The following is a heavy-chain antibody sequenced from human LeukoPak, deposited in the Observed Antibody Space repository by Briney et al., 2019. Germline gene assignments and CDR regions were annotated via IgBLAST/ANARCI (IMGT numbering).Heavy chain of an antibody. V-gene: IGHV4-4*07. CDR3: ARDLRTSVTHNAFDI. J-gene: IGHJ3*02. D-gene: IGHD4-17*01. CDR2: IYTSGST. Sequence: SETLSLTCTVSGGSISSYYWNWIRQPAGKGLEWIGRIYTSGSTNYNPSLKSRVTMSVDTSKNQFSLKLSSVTVADTAVYYCARDLRTSVTHNAFDIWGQGTMVTVSS. CDR1: GGSISSYY.